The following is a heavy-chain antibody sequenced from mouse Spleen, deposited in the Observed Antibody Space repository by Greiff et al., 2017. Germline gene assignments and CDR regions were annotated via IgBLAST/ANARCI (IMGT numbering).Heavy chain of an antibody. CDR3: ARGGDYFDY. J-gene: IGHJ2*01. Sequence: EVKLMESGPGLVKPSQSLSLTCSVTGYSITSGYYWNWIRQVPGNKREWMGYISYDGSNNYNPSLKNRISITRDTSKNQFFLKLNSVTTEDTATYYCARGGDYFDYWGQGTTLTVSS. V-gene: IGHV3-6*02. CDR2: ISYDGSN. CDR1: GYSITSGYY.